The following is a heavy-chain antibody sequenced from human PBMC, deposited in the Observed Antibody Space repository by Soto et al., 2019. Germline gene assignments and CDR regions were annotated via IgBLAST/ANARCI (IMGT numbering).Heavy chain of an antibody. CDR3: VKLRLELLYLDS. D-gene: IGHD1-7*01. V-gene: IGHV3-23*01. J-gene: IGHJ4*02. Sequence: EVLLSESGGGLVQPGGSLRLSCAASGFTFSRYGMSWVRQAPGKGLEWVSAITGSGDSTYYADSMKGRFTISRDSSNNTVYLQMNSLRADATAVYYCVKLRLELLYLDSWGLGALVIVSS. CDR2: ITGSGDST. CDR1: GFTFSRYG.